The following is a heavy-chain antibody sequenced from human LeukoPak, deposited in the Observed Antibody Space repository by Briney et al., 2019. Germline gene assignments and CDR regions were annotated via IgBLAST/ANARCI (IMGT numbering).Heavy chain of an antibody. D-gene: IGHD3-10*01. CDR3: ARTAPTESTAPRWFGELGSGYYYYMDV. V-gene: IGHV3-11*04. Sequence: GGSLRLSCTASGFSFSDFYMSWIRQAPGKGLEWVSYISSSGSTIYYADSVKGRFTISRDNAKNSRYLQMNSLRAEDTAVYYCARTAPTESTAPRWFGELGSGYYYYMDVWGKGTTVTVSS. CDR2: ISSSGSTI. J-gene: IGHJ6*03. CDR1: GFSFSDFY.